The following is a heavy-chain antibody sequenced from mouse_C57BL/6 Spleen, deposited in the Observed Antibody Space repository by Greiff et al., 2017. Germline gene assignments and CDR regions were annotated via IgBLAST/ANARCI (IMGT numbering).Heavy chain of an antibody. J-gene: IGHJ2*01. CDR2: IDPSDSYT. CDR3: ARWEGFDY. Sequence: VQLQQPGAELVKPGASVKLSCKASGYTFTSYWMQWVKQRPGQGLEWIGEIDPSDSYTNYNQKFKGKATLTVDPSSSTAYMQLSSLTSEDSAVYYCARWEGFDYWGQGTTLTVSS. V-gene: IGHV1-50*01. CDR1: GYTFTSYW. D-gene: IGHD4-1*01.